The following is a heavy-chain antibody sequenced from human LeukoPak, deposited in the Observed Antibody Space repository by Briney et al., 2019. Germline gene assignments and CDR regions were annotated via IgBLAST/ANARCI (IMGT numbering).Heavy chain of an antibody. V-gene: IGHV3-23*01. CDR2: ISGSGGST. D-gene: IGHD6-19*01. CDR1: GFTFSSYA. J-gene: IGHJ2*01. Sequence: GGSLRFSCAASGFTFSSYAMSWVRQAPGKGLEWVSAISGSGGSTYYADSVKGRFTISRDNSKNTLYLQMNSLRAEDTAVYYCAKDLSTEQWLVLRSGWYFDLWGRGTLVTVSS. CDR3: AKDLSTEQWLVLRSGWYFDL.